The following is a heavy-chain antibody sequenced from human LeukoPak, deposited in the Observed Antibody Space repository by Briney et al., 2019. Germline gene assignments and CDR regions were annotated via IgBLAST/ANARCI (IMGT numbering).Heavy chain of an antibody. J-gene: IGHJ3*02. Sequence: GGSLRLSCAASGFTFSDYYMSWIRQAPGKGLEWVSYISSRGSTIYYADSVKGRFTISRDNAKNSLYLQMNSLRAEDTAVYYCARRRAPGAFDIWGQGTMVTVSS. CDR1: GFTFSDYY. CDR2: ISSRGSTI. V-gene: IGHV3-11*01. CDR3: ARRRAPGAFDI.